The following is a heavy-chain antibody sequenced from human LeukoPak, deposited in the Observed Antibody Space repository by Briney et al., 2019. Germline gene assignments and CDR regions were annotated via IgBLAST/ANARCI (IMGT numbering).Heavy chain of an antibody. V-gene: IGHV3-74*01. J-gene: IGHJ4*02. CDR3: ACYGIAPPY. Sequence: PGGSLRLSCAASGFTFGSYWMHWVRQAPGKGLVWVSHINNDGSSTSYADSVKGRFSIPRDNAKNTLYLQMNSLRTEDTAVYYCACYGIAPPYWGQGTLVTVSS. D-gene: IGHD2-15*01. CDR1: GFTFGSYW. CDR2: INNDGSST.